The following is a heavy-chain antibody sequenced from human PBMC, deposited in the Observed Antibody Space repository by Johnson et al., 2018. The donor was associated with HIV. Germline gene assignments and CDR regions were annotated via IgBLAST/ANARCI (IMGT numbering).Heavy chain of an antibody. CDR2: ISYDGSNK. V-gene: IGHV3-30-3*01. J-gene: IGHJ3*02. CDR1: GFTFSSYA. D-gene: IGHD1-26*01. CDR3: ARLEELLRAFDI. Sequence: QVQLVASGGGVVQPGRSLRLSCAASGFTFSSYAMHWVRQAPGKGLEWVAVISYDGSNKYYADSVKGRFTISRDNSKNTLYLQMNSLRAEDTAVYYCARLEELLRAFDIWGQGTMVTVSS.